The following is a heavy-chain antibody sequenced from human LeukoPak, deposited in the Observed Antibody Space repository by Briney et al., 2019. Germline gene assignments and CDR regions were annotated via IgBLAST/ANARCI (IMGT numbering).Heavy chain of an antibody. V-gene: IGHV4-30-4*01. D-gene: IGHD6-19*01. Sequence: PSETLSLTCAVYGGSFSGYYWSWIRQPPGKGLEWIGYIYYSGSTYYNPSLKSRVTISVDTSKNQFSLKLSSVTAADTAVYYCARDSSGWIDAFDIWGQGTMVTVSS. J-gene: IGHJ3*02. CDR2: IYYSGST. CDR3: ARDSSGWIDAFDI. CDR1: GGSFSGYY.